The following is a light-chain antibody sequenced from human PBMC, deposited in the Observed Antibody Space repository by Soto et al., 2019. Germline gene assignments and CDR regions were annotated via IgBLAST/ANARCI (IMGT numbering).Light chain of an antibody. Sequence: EIVMTQSPATLSVSPGERATLSCRANQSVSSNLSWYQQKPGQAPRLLIYGASTRATGIPARFSGSGSGTEFTLTISSLQSEDFAVYYCQQYNNWPRTFGQGTNVEIK. CDR2: GAS. CDR3: QQYNNWPRT. V-gene: IGKV3-15*01. CDR1: QSVSSN. J-gene: IGKJ1*01.